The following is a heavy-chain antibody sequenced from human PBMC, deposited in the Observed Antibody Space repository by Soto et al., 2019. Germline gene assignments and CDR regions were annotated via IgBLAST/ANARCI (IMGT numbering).Heavy chain of an antibody. V-gene: IGHV3-9*01. J-gene: IGHJ1*01. Sequence: EVQLVESGGGLVQPGRSLRLSCAASGFTFDDYAMHWVRQVPGKGLEWVSGINWNSGSIGYGGSVKGRLAISRDNAKTSMHLHMNSLRAEDTAFYYCVKDECIYWYSGHFRHWGQGPVVTVSS. CDR1: GFTFDDYA. D-gene: IGHD1-26*01. CDR3: VKDECIYWYSGHFRH. CDR2: INWNSGSI.